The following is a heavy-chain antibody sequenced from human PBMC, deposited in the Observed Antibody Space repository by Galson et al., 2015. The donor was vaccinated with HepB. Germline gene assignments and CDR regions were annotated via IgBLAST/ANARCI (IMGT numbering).Heavy chain of an antibody. J-gene: IGHJ4*02. Sequence: SLRLSCAASGFTFSSYLMSWVRQAPGKGLEWVANIKQDGSEKYYVDSVRGRFTISRDNAKNSLYLQMNSLRAEDTAVYFCARGLEETSRYTYGHWGQGTLVTVSS. CDR2: IKQDGSEK. CDR1: GFTFSSYL. D-gene: IGHD3-16*02. V-gene: IGHV3-7*01. CDR3: ARGLEETSRYTYGH.